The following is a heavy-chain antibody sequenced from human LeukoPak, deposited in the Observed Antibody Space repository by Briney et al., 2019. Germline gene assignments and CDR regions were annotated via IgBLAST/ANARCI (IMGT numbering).Heavy chain of an antibody. CDR2: ISGSGGSA. V-gene: IGHV3-23*01. CDR1: GFTFSSYA. J-gene: IGHJ4*02. Sequence: PGGSLRLSCAASGFTFSSYAMSWVRQAPGKGLEWVSAISGSGGSAYYADSVKGRFTISRDNSKNTLYLQMNSLRTEDTAVYYCASFIYGSEPFDYWGQGTLVTVSS. CDR3: ASFIYGSEPFDY. D-gene: IGHD3-10*01.